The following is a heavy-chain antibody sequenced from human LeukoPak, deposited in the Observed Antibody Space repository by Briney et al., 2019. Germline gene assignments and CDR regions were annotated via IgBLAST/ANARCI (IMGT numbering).Heavy chain of an antibody. CDR1: GFTFSIYS. D-gene: IGHD5-24*01. V-gene: IGHV3-21*01. CDR3: ARGSRDGYNFDY. Sequence: GGSLRLSCAASGFTFSIYSMNWVRQAPGKGLEWVSSISGSSSYIYYADSVKGRFTISRDNAKNSLYLQMNSLRTEDTAVYYCARGSRDGYNFDYWGQGNLVTVSS. J-gene: IGHJ4*02. CDR2: ISGSSSYI.